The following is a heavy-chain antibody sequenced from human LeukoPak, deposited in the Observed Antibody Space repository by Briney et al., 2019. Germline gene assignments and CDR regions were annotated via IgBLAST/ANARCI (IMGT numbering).Heavy chain of an antibody. Sequence: GASVKVSCKASGYTFTGYDINWVRQATGQGLEWMGWMNPNSGNTGYAQKFQGRVTITRDTSTSTVYMELSSLRSEDTAVYYCARGLQNVLLWFGESYNWFDPWGQGTLVTVSS. J-gene: IGHJ5*02. CDR2: MNPNSGNT. V-gene: IGHV1-8*02. CDR1: GYTFTGYD. CDR3: ARGLQNVLLWFGESYNWFDP. D-gene: IGHD3-10*01.